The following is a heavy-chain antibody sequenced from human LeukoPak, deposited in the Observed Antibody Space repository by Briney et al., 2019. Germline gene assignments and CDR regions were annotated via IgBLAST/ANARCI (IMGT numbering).Heavy chain of an antibody. Sequence: GGSLRLSSAASGFAFTNYSMSWVRQAPRKGLEWLANINQDGSDKYSVDSVKGRFTISRDNAKNSLYLQMNSLRAEDTAVYYCARGTGGFYPWGQGTLVTVSS. D-gene: IGHD1-26*01. CDR1: GFAFTNYS. J-gene: IGHJ5*02. CDR3: ARGTGGFYP. V-gene: IGHV3-7*01. CDR2: INQDGSDK.